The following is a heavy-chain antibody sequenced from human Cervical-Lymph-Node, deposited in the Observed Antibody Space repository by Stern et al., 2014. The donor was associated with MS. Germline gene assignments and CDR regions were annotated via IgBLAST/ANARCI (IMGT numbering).Heavy chain of an antibody. CDR3: AKDRNRGYSYGYSYGMDV. Sequence: EVQLVESGGGLVQPGRSLRLSCAASGFTFDDYAMHWVRQAPGKGLECVSGISWNSGSIGYADSVKGRFTISRDNAKNSLYLQMNSLRAEDTALYYCAKDRNRGYSYGYSYGMDVWGQGTTVTVSS. V-gene: IGHV3-9*01. J-gene: IGHJ6*02. D-gene: IGHD5-18*01. CDR2: ISWNSGSI. CDR1: GFTFDDYA.